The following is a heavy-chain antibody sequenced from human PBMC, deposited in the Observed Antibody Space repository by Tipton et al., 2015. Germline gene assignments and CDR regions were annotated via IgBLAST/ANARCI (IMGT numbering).Heavy chain of an antibody. Sequence: TLSLTCTVSGGSISSSSYYWAWIRQPPGKGLEWIGSLYFSGTTYYTPSHKSRVTISIDRFKNQFSLKRSSVTAADTAVYYCASPSLPHDRGDYYFQSWGQGSLVTVSS. CDR3: ASPSLPHDRGDYYFQS. CDR2: LYFSGTT. CDR1: GGSISSSSYY. V-gene: IGHV4-39*01. J-gene: IGHJ4*02. D-gene: IGHD2-21*02.